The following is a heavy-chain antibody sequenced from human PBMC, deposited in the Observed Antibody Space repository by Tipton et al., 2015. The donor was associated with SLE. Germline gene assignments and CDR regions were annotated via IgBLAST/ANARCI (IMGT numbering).Heavy chain of an antibody. CDR1: GASINSHY. CDR3: AKERVGGVMGWYFDV. D-gene: IGHD1-26*01. V-gene: IGHV4-59*11. Sequence: TLSLTCTVSGASINSHYWTWIRQPPGKGLEWVGYISYTGSTNYNPSLKSRVTMSIDTSKNQFSLKVSSVTAADTAVYYCAKERVGGVMGWYFDVWGRGTLVAVSS. CDR2: ISYTGST. J-gene: IGHJ2*01.